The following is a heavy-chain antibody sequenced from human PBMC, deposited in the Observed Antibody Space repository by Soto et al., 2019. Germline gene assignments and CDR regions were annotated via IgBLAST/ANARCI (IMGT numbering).Heavy chain of an antibody. D-gene: IGHD3-22*01. CDR3: ASENHDSSGYYKN. V-gene: IGHV4-59*08. J-gene: IGHJ4*02. CDR1: GGSISSYY. CDR2: IYYSGST. Sequence: TSETLSLTCTVSGGSISSYYWSWIRQPPGKGLEWIGYIYYSGSTNYNPSLKSRVTISVDTSKNQFSLKLSSVTAADTAVYYCASENHDSSGYYKNWGQGTLVTVSS.